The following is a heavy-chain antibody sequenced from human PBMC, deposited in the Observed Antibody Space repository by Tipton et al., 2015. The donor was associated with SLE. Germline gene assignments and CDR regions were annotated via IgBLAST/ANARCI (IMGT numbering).Heavy chain of an antibody. CDR3: ARGLRFGELPLNYYYMDV. Sequence: LRLSCAVYGGSFSGYYWSWIRQPPGKGLEWIGEINHSGSTNYNPSLKSRVTISVDTSKNQFSLKLSSVTAADTAVYYCARGLRFGELPLNYYYMDVWGKGTTVTVSS. CDR1: GGSFSGYY. D-gene: IGHD3-10*01. V-gene: IGHV4-34*01. J-gene: IGHJ6*03. CDR2: INHSGST.